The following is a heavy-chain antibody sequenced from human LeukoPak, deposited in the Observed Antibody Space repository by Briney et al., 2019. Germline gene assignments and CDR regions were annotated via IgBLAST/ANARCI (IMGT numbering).Heavy chain of an antibody. CDR2: IGTGTDT. D-gene: IGHD4-23*01. CDR1: GFTFYNYD. V-gene: IGHV3-13*01. J-gene: IGHJ3*02. Sequence: AGGSLRLSCAASGFTFYNYDMHWVRQAPGKGLEWVSHIGTGTDTHYSGSVRGRFTISRENAKNSLYLHMNSLRAGDTAIYYCARDRRADYGRNDDAFDIWGQGTMVTV. CDR3: ARDRRADYGRNDDAFDI.